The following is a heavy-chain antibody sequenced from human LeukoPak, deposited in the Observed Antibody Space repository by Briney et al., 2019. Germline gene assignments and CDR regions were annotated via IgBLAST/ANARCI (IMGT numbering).Heavy chain of an antibody. D-gene: IGHD3-10*01. V-gene: IGHV4-34*01. Sequence: SETLSLTCAVYGGSFSTYYWSWIRQPPGKGLEWIGEINHSGSTTYNPSLESRVTISIDTSKNQFSLKLSSVTATDTAVYYCAGYYYGTENYHNHPNFDYWGQGTLVTVSS. CDR1: GGSFSTYY. CDR3: AGYYYGTENYHNHPNFDY. J-gene: IGHJ4*02. CDR2: INHSGST.